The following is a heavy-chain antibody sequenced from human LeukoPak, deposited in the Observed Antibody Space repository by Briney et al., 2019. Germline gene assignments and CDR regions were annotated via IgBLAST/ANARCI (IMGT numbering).Heavy chain of an antibody. CDR3: ARTYSSSWETYYYYMDV. CDR2: ISAYNGNT. J-gene: IGHJ6*03. D-gene: IGHD6-13*01. Sequence: GASVKVSCKASGYTFTSYGISWVRQAPGQRLEWMGWISAYNGNTNYAQKLQGRVTMTTDTSTSTAYMELRSLRSDDTAVYYCARTYSSSWETYYYYMDVWGKGTTVTVSS. V-gene: IGHV1-18*01. CDR1: GYTFTSYG.